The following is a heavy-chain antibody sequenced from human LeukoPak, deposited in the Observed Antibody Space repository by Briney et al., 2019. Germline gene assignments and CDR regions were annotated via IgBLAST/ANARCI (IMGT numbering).Heavy chain of an antibody. CDR1: GGSLGDYY. CDR3: ARDLWGAGGTNY. Sequence: PSETLSLTCTVSGGSLGDYYWSWIRQPPGKGLEWIGYVYYSRSTNYSPSLKSRVTISADTSKNQFFLKLTSVTSADTAVYYCARDLWGAGGTNYWGQGTLVIVSS. J-gene: IGHJ4*02. V-gene: IGHV4-59*01. CDR2: VYYSRST. D-gene: IGHD6-13*01.